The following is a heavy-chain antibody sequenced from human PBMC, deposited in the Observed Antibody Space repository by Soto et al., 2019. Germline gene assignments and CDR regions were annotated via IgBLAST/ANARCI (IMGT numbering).Heavy chain of an antibody. CDR3: TRLETTVVTPY. CDR1: GFTFSGSA. V-gene: IGHV3-73*01. Sequence: EVQLVESGGGLVQPGGSLKLSCAASGFTFSGSAMHWVRQASGKGLEWVGRIRSKANSYATAYAASVKGRFTISRDDSKNTAYLQMNSLKTEDTAVYYCTRLETTVVTPYWGQGTLVTVSS. CDR2: IRSKANSYAT. J-gene: IGHJ4*02. D-gene: IGHD4-17*01.